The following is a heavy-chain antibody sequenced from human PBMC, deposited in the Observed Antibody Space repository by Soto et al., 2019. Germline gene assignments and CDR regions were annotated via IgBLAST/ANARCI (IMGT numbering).Heavy chain of an antibody. CDR1: GGTISSFA. CDR3: ARSFTKSRRGGVAFDY. J-gene: IGHJ4*02. D-gene: IGHD3-3*01. Sequence: QVQLVQSGAEVKKPGSSVKVSCTTSGGTISSFAIHWVRQAPGQGLEWMGGIIPFDGTTNYAEKFQGRVTITAEASTSTAYMDLSSLRSDDTAVYYCARSFTKSRRGGVAFDYWGQGTLLTVSP. CDR2: IIPFDGTT. V-gene: IGHV1-69*01.